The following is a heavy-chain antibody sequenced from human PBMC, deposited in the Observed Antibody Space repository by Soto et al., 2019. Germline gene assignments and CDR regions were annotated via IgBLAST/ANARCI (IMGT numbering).Heavy chain of an antibody. CDR3: ARFPPYDDRGGDP. D-gene: IGHD3-22*01. CDR2: IYPADSET. Sequence: GESLKISCKVSGYSFINYWIGWVRQMPGKGLEWMGIIYPADSETRYSPSSQGQVTISADKSISTAYLQWSSLKASDTAMYYCARFPPYDDRGGDPWGQGTLVTVSS. J-gene: IGHJ5*02. CDR1: GYSFINYW. V-gene: IGHV5-51*01.